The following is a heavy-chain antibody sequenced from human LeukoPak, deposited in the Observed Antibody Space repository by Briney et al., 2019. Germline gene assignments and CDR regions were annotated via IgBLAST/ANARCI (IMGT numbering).Heavy chain of an antibody. J-gene: IGHJ6*02. D-gene: IGHD6-19*01. Sequence: PGGSLRLSCAASGFTFSSYAMSWVRQAPGKGLEWVSAISGSGGSTYYADSVKGRFTISRDNSKNTLYLQMNSLRAEDTAVYYCAKPYNSPGIAVAGLRPGSYGMDVWGQGTTVTVSS. V-gene: IGHV3-23*01. CDR1: GFTFSSYA. CDR3: AKPYNSPGIAVAGLRPGSYGMDV. CDR2: ISGSGGST.